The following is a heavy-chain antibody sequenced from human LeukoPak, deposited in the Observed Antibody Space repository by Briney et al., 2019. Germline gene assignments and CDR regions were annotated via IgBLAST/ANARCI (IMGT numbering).Heavy chain of an antibody. CDR1: GGSFSGYY. CDR2: ISHTGGI. V-gene: IGHV4-34*01. CDR3: ARHVHVSMIVVILSDYFDY. D-gene: IGHD3-22*01. J-gene: IGHJ4*02. Sequence: SETLSLTCAVYGGSFSGYYWSWIRQPPGKGLEWIGEISHTGGINYNPSLKSRVTISADTSKNQFFLRLTSVTAADTAVYYCARHVHVSMIVVILSDYFDYWGRGTLVSVSS.